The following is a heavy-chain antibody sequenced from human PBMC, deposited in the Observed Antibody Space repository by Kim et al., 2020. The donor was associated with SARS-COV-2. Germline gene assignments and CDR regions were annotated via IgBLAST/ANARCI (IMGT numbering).Heavy chain of an antibody. CDR1: GDSVSSNNAA. CDR2: TYYKSKWNN. Sequence: SQTLSLTCAISGDSVSSNNAAWNWIRQSPSRGLEWLGRTYYKSKWNNEYAVSVKGRITFTPDTSKNQFSLQLSSVTPEDTAVYYCARDYSDGGGYRRGEYWGQGTLVTVSS. V-gene: IGHV6-1*01. CDR3: ARDYSDGGGYRRGEY. J-gene: IGHJ4*02. D-gene: IGHD3-22*01.